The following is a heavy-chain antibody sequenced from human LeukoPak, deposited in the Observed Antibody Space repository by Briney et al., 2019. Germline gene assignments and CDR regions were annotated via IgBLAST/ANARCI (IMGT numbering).Heavy chain of an antibody. Sequence: SETLSLTCTVSGGSISSGGYYWSWIRQHPGKGLEWIGYIYCSGSTYYNPSLKSRVTISVDTSKNQFSLKLSSVTAADTAVYYCARGQYDFWSGYYYYFDYWGQGTLVTVSS. J-gene: IGHJ4*02. CDR3: ARGQYDFWSGYYYYFDY. D-gene: IGHD3-3*01. V-gene: IGHV4-31*03. CDR2: IYCSGST. CDR1: GGSISSGGYY.